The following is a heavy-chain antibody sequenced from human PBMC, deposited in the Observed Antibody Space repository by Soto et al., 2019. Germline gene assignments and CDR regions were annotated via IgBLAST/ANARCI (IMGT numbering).Heavy chain of an antibody. CDR3: ARDPSLLWFGESQTTYDMDV. CDR1: GFTFSSYG. CDR2: IWYDGSNK. J-gene: IGHJ6*02. Sequence: QVQLVESGGGVVQPGRSLRLSCAASGFTFSSYGMHWVRQAPGKGLEWVAVIWYDGSNKYYADSVKGRFTISRDNSKNTLYLQMNSLRDENTAVYYCARDPSLLWFGESQTTYDMDVWGQGTTVTVSS. V-gene: IGHV3-33*01. D-gene: IGHD3-10*01.